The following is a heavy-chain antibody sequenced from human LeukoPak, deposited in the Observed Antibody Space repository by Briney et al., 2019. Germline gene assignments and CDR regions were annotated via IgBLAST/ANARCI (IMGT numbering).Heavy chain of an antibody. CDR3: ARLLVVGATGGFDY. Sequence: GASVKVSCKASGYTFTSYDINWVRQATGQGLEWMGWMNPNSGNTGYAQKFQGRVTITRNTSISTAYMELSSLRSDDTAVYYCARLLVVGATGGFDYWGQGTLVTVSS. J-gene: IGHJ4*02. CDR1: GYTFTSYD. D-gene: IGHD1-26*01. V-gene: IGHV1-8*03. CDR2: MNPNSGNT.